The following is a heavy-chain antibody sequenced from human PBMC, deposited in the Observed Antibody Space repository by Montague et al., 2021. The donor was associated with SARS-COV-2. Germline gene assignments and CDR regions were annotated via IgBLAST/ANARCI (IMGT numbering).Heavy chain of an antibody. V-gene: IGHV3-23*03. CDR1: GFTFSTYD. Sequence: SLRLSCAASGFTFSTYDMTWVRQAPGKGLEWVSLIESGRSSTHYADSVKGRFTASRDNTKNTSYLQMNSLRAEDTAVYYCAKGAWNDYWGQGTLVTVSS. CDR2: IESGRSST. CDR3: AKGAWNDY. D-gene: IGHD1-1*01. J-gene: IGHJ4*02.